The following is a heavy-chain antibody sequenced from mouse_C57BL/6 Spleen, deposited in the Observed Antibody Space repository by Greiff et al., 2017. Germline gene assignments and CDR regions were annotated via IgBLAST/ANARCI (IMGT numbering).Heavy chain of an antibody. J-gene: IGHJ1*03. CDR3: ARQTYYSNYWYFDV. D-gene: IGHD2-5*01. V-gene: IGHV5-6*02. Sequence: EVKLEESGGDLVKPGGSLKLSCAASGFTFSSYGMSWVRQTPDKRLEWVATISRGGSYTYYPDSVKGRFTISRDNAKNTLYLQMSSLKSEDTAMYYCARQTYYSNYWYFDVWGTGTTVTVSS. CDR2: ISRGGSYT. CDR1: GFTFSSYG.